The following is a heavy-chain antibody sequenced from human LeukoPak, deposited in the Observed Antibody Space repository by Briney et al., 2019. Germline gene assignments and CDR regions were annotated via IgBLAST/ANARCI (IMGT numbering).Heavy chain of an antibody. CDR3: ARDSPHFRKRELYYYYYMDV. CDR1: GGTFSSYA. J-gene: IGHJ6*03. Sequence: SVTVSCMASGGTFSSYAISWVRQAPGQGVEWMGGIFPIFGTANYEQKFQSRVTITTDESTSTDYMELSSLRSEDTAVYYCARDSPHFRKRELYYYYYMDVWGKGATVTVSS. D-gene: IGHD1-7*01. V-gene: IGHV1-69*05. CDR2: IFPIFGTA.